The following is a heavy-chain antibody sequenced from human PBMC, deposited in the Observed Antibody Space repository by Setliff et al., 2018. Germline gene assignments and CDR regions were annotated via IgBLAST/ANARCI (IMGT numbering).Heavy chain of an antibody. V-gene: IGHV3-21*01. CDR1: RFTFSTHS. CDR3: ASAGHSGSWFPFDAFHI. Sequence: SLRLSCAASRFTFSTHSMNWVRQAPGKGLEWVSSISRSSTYIYYADSMKGRFTISRDNAKNSLYLQMNSLRAEDTAVYYCASAGHSGSWFPFDAFHIWGQGTMVTVSS. CDR2: ISRSSTYI. J-gene: IGHJ3*02. D-gene: IGHD6-13*01.